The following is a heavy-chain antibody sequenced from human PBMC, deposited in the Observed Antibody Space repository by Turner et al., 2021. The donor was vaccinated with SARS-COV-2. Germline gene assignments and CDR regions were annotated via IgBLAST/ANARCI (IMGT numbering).Heavy chain of an antibody. CDR1: GGSLTGYY. CDR2: VHPYGTT. CDR3: ARSDDPRESGVV. V-gene: IGHV4-34*01. D-gene: IGHD3-3*01. J-gene: IGHJ4*02. Sequence: QVQLQQWGAGPLKPPEPLSPTCAVNGGSLTGYYWTWIRQPPGKGLEWIGEVHPYGTTYYNPSLKSQVSMSLNTSKNQFAQKLNSVTAADTTFYYSARSDDPRESGVVWGQGTLVTVSS.